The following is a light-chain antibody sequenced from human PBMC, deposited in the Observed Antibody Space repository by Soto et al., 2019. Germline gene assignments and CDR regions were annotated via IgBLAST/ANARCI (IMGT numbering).Light chain of an antibody. J-gene: IGKJ1*01. Sequence: IQITQSLPPLSASVEARVTITCRASQTFSSWLAWYQQKPGKPPKVLIYDASNLQSGVPPRFSGSGSGTDFTLAISSLQPEDSATYYCLQDNNYPWAFGQGTKVDIK. CDR1: QTFSSW. V-gene: IGKV1-5*01. CDR3: LQDNNYPWA. CDR2: DAS.